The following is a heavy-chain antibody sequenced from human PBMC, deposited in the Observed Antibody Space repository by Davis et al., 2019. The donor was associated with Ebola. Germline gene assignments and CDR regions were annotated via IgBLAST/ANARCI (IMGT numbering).Heavy chain of an antibody. D-gene: IGHD3-10*01. CDR2: IKQDGSEK. CDR1: GFTFSSYW. J-gene: IGHJ6*04. CDR3: ARDLDYSYGSGTRGMDV. Sequence: PGGSLRLSCAASGFTFSSYWMSWVRQAPGKGLEWVANIKQDGSEKYYVDSVKGRFTISRDNAKNSLYLQMNSLRAEDTAVYYCARDLDYSYGSGTRGMDVWGKGTTVTVSS. V-gene: IGHV3-7*01.